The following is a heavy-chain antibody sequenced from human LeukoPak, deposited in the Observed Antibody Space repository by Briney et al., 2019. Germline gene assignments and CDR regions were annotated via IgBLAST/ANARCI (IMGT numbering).Heavy chain of an antibody. CDR1: GFTVGSNY. V-gene: IGHV3-66*01. J-gene: IGHJ4*02. D-gene: IGHD4-17*01. CDR3: ARDMTTETTGDY. CDR2: IYSGGNT. Sequence: GGSLRLSCAASGFTVGSNYLTWVRQAPGEGLEWVSVIYSGGNTYYADSVKGRFTISRDNSKNTLYLQMNSLRAEDTAVYYCARDMTTETTGDYWGQGTQVTVSS.